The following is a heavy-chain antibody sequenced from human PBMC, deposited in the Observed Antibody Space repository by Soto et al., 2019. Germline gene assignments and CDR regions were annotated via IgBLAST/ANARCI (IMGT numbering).Heavy chain of an antibody. V-gene: IGHV4-31*03. CDR3: ARSQSNGDYESWNY. CDR2: IYYSGST. Sequence: SETLSLTCTVSGGSISSGGYYWSWIRQHPGKGLEWIGYIYYSGSTYYNPSLKSRVTISVDTSKNQFSLKLSSVTAADTAVYYCARSQSNGDYESWNYWGQGTLVTVSS. J-gene: IGHJ4*02. CDR1: GGSISSGGYY. D-gene: IGHD4-17*01.